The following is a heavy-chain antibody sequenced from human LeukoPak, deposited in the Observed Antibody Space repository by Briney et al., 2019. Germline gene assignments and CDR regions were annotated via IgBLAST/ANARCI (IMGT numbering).Heavy chain of an antibody. V-gene: IGHV4-31*03. Sequence: SRTLSLTCTVSGVSISSGGYYWSWIRPHPGKGLEWVGYIYYSGSTYYNPSLKSRVTISVDATKNLFSLMLSAVTAADTAVYYCARGAKWLQNGWGKGTLVTVS. CDR3: ARGAKWLQNG. CDR2: IYYSGST. CDR1: GVSISSGGYY. J-gene: IGHJ4*02. D-gene: IGHD5-12*01.